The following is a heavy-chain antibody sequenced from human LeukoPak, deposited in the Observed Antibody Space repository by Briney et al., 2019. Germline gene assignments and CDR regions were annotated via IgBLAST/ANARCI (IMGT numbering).Heavy chain of an antibody. Sequence: GASVKVSCKASGGTFSSYTISWVRQAPGKGLEWMGGFDPEDGETIYAQKFQGRVTMTEDTSTDTAYMELSSLRSEDTAVYYCATPRGYDNSDAFDIWGQGTMVTVSS. D-gene: IGHD3-22*01. CDR2: FDPEDGET. CDR3: ATPRGYDNSDAFDI. J-gene: IGHJ3*02. V-gene: IGHV1-24*01. CDR1: GGTFSSYT.